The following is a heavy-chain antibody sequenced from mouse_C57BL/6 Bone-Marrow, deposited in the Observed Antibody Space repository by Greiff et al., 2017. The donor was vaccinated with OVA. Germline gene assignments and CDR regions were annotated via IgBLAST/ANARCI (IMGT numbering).Heavy chain of an antibody. CDR2: IYPGDGDT. V-gene: IGHV1-82*01. D-gene: IGHD2-1*01. Sequence: QVQLHQSGPELVKPGASVKISCKASGYAFSSSWMNWVKQRPGKGLEWIGRIYPGDGDTNYNGKFKGKATLTADKSSSTAYMQLSSLTSEDSAVYFCARLYWFFDYWGQGTTLTVSS. J-gene: IGHJ2*01. CDR1: GYAFSSSW. CDR3: ARLYWFFDY.